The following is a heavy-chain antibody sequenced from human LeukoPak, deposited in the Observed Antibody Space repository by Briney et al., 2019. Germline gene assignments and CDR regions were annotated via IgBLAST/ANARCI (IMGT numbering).Heavy chain of an antibody. D-gene: IGHD4-11*01. Sequence: GASVKVSCKTSGYRFTGYYMHWVRQAPGQGLEWMGWINPKSGDPIYVQKFQGRVTLTRDTSIDTVYLELSSLKSDDTAVYYCARDPGHDTSNHGGLDFWGQGTLVTVSS. CDR3: ARDPGHDTSNHGGLDF. CDR1: GYRFTGYY. V-gene: IGHV1-2*02. CDR2: INPKSGDP. J-gene: IGHJ4*02.